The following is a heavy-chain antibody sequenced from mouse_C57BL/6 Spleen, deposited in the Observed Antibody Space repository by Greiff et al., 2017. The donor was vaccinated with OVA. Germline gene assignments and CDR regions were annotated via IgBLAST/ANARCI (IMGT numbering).Heavy chain of an antibody. CDR3: ARATTVVAPFAD. CDR2: IDPSDSET. D-gene: IGHD1-1*01. Sequence: QVQLQQPGAELVRPGSSVKLSCKASGYTFTSYCMYWVKQRPIQGLEWIGNIDPSDSETHYNQKFKDKATLTVDKSSSTAYMQLSSLTSEDSAVYCCARATTVVAPFADWGKGTLVTVSA. CDR1: GYTFTSYC. V-gene: IGHV1-52*01. J-gene: IGHJ3*01.